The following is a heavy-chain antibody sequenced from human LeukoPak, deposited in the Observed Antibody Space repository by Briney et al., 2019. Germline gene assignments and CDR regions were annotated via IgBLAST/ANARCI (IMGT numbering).Heavy chain of an antibody. CDR3: ASWRGPCHGSSTSCSRSYLPVI. V-gene: IGHV3-11*04. CDR1: GFTFSDYY. J-gene: IGHJ3*02. Sequence: PGGSLRLSCPASGFTFSDYYMSWIRQAPGKGLEWVSYISSSGSTIYYADSVKGRFTISRDNAKNSLYLQMNSLRAEDTAVYYCASWRGPCHGSSTSCSRSYLPVIWGQGTMVTVSS. CDR2: ISSSGSTI. D-gene: IGHD2-2*01.